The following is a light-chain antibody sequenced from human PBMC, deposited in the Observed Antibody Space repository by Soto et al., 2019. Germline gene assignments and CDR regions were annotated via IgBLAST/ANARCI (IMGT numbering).Light chain of an antibody. Sequence: QSVLTQPRSVSGSPGQSVTISCTGTSSDVGGYNYVSWYQQHPGKAPKLMIYDVSKRPSGVPDRFSGSKSGNTASLTISGLQAEYFVNYSSTSYVDTFSPHVF. CDR1: SSDVGGYNY. CDR3: TSYVDTFSPHV. J-gene: IGLJ1*01. V-gene: IGLV2-11*01. CDR2: DVS.